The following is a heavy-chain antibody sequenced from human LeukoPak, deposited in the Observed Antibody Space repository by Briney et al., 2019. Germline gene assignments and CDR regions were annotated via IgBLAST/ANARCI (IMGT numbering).Heavy chain of an antibody. CDR2: INTDGRST. CDR3: AKEEGYWFDP. Sequence: GGSLRLSCAASGFTFSNYRMHWVRQAPGKGLVWVSRINTDGRSTYYADSVKGRFTISRDNAKNTLYLQMNSLRAEDTALYYCAKEEGYWFDPWGQGTLVTVSS. V-gene: IGHV3-74*01. J-gene: IGHJ5*02. CDR1: GFTFSNYR.